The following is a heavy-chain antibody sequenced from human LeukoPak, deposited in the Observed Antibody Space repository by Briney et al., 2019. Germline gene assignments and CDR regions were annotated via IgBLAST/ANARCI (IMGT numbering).Heavy chain of an antibody. Sequence: GGSLRLSCAASGFTLSSHNMNGVRQAPGKGLEWVSFISRDSRNIYYADSVKGRFTISRDNAKNSLFLQMNSLRAEDTAVYYCASPAVAGYFDYWGQGALVTVSS. V-gene: IGHV3-21*01. J-gene: IGHJ4*02. CDR1: GFTLSSHN. D-gene: IGHD6-13*01. CDR2: ISRDSRNI. CDR3: ASPAVAGYFDY.